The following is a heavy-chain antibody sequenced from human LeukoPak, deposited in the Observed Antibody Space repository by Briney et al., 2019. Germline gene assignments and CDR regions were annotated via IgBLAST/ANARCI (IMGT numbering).Heavy chain of an antibody. D-gene: IGHD3-9*01. CDR3: ARRDILTGYRDAFDI. V-gene: IGHV5-51*01. CDR2: IYPGDSDT. CDR1: GSSFTSYW. J-gene: IGHJ3*02. Sequence: NRGESLQISCQGSGSSFTSYWIGGVRQVPGKGLEWMGIIYPGDSDTRYSPSFQGQVTISADKSISTAYLQWSSLEASDTAMYYCARRDILTGYRDAFDIWGQGTMVTVSS.